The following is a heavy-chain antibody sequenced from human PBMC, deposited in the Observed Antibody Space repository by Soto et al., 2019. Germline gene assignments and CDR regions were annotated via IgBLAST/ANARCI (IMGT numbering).Heavy chain of an antibody. CDR3: ARDDEGGSYCDLGY. CDR1: GFTFSNYI. Sequence: QVQLVESGGGVVQPGRSLRLSCAASGFTFSNYIMHWVRQAPGKGLEWVAIILHDGNNKYYADSVKGRFTISRDNSKNTLYQQMNSLRTEDTDIYYCARDDEGGSYCDLGYWGQGTLVTVSS. D-gene: IGHD3-10*01. CDR2: ILHDGNNK. J-gene: IGHJ4*02. V-gene: IGHV3-30-3*01.